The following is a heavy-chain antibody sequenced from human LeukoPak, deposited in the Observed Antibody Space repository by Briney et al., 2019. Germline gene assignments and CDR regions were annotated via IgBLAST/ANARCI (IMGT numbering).Heavy chain of an antibody. D-gene: IGHD2-2*01. CDR3: ARAGTGYCSSTSCYGWFDP. J-gene: IGHJ5*02. V-gene: IGHV3-20*01. CDR2: INWNGGSI. CDR1: GFTFDDYG. Sequence: GGSLRLSCAASGFTFDDYGMSWVRQAPGKGLEWVSGINWNGGSIGYADSVKGRFTISRDNAKNSLYLQMNSLRAEDTALYHCARAGTGYCSSTSCYGWFDPWGQGTLVTVSS.